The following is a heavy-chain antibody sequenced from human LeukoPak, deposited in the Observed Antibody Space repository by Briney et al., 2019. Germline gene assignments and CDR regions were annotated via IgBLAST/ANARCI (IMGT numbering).Heavy chain of an antibody. D-gene: IGHD6-13*01. CDR3: ARRPRLYSSSWIDY. CDR2: IYHSGST. V-gene: IGHV4-4*02. J-gene: IGHJ4*02. Sequence: PSGTLSLTCAVSGGSISSSNWWSWVRQPPGKGLEWIGEIYHSGSTNYNPSLKSRVTISVDTSKNQFSLKLSSVTAADTAVYYCARRPRLYSSSWIDYWGQGTLVTVSS. CDR1: GGSISSSNW.